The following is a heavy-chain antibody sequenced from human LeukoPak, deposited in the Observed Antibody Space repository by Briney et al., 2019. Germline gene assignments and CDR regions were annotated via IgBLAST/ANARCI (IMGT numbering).Heavy chain of an antibody. CDR2: ISGSGGST. J-gene: IGHJ5*02. V-gene: IGHV3-23*01. Sequence: GGSLRLSCAASGFTFSSYAMSWVRQAPGKGLEWVSAISGSGGSTYYADSVKGRFTISRDNAKNSLYLQMNSLRAEDTALYYCAKDLSGVFDPWGQGTLVTVSS. CDR3: AKDLSGVFDP. CDR1: GFTFSSYA. D-gene: IGHD2-8*01.